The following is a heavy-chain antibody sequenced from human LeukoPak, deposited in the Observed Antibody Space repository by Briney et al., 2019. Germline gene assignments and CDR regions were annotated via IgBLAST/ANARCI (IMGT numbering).Heavy chain of an antibody. CDR2: IYSGGNI. V-gene: IGHV3-53*01. CDR1: GFTVSSTY. J-gene: IGHJ4*02. Sequence: GGSLRLSCAASGFTVSSTYMSWVRQAPGKGLEWVSVIYSGGNIYYIESVTGRFTISRDTSKNTLYLQMNSLRAEATAVYFCAGRHCSGGGCYFAGADPFDYWGQGTLVTVSS. CDR3: AGRHCSGGGCYFAGADPFDY. D-gene: IGHD2-15*01.